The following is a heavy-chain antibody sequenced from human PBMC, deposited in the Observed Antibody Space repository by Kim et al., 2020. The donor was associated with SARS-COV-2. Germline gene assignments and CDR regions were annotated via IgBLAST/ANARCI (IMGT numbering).Heavy chain of an antibody. CDR3: ARDKLRVTGIVGATDFDY. CDR2: ISSSSSYT. J-gene: IGHJ4*02. D-gene: IGHD1-26*01. V-gene: IGHV3-11*05. CDR1: GFTFSDYY. Sequence: GGSLRLSCAASGFTFSDYYMSWIRQAPGKGLEWVSYISSSSSYTNYADSVKGRFTISRDNAKNSLYLQMNSLRAEDTAVYYCARDKLRVTGIVGATDFDYWGQGTLVTVSS.